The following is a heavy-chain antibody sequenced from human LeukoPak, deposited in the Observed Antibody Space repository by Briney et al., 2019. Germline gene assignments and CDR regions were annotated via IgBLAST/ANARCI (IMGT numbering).Heavy chain of an antibody. CDR1: GYTFTSYG. D-gene: IGHD1-1*01. CDR2: ISAYNGNT. Sequence: ASVKVSCKASGYTFTSYGISWVRQAPGQGLEWMGWISAYNGNTNYAQKLQGRVTMTTDTSTSTAYMELRSLRSDDTAVYYCAKWHERQLAFDSWGQGTLVTVSS. V-gene: IGHV1-18*01. J-gene: IGHJ4*02. CDR3: AKWHERQLAFDS.